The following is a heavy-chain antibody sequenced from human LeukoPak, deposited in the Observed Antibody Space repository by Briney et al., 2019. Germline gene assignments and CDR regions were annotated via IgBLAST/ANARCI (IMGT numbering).Heavy chain of an antibody. CDR2: IYPGDSDT. Sequence: GESLKISGEGSDYDCINYWMAGVRQMPGKGLEWMGIIYPGDSDTRYSPSFQGQVTMAIDQSISTAYLQWSSLKASDSAMYYCARLKVAGTPDYWGQGTLVTVSS. J-gene: IGHJ4*02. CDR1: DYDCINYW. D-gene: IGHD6-19*01. CDR3: ARLKVAGTPDY. V-gene: IGHV5-51*01.